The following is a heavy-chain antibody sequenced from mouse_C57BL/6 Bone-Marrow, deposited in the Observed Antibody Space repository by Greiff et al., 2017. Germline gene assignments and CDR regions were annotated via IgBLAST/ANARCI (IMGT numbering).Heavy chain of an antibody. V-gene: IGHV1-55*01. J-gene: IGHJ3*01. CDR2: IYPGSGNT. CDR1: GYTFTSYW. Sequence: VQLQQSGAELVKPGASVKMSCKASGYTFTSYWITWVKQRPGQGLEWIGWIYPGSGNTKYNEKFKGKATLTVDTSSSTAYMQLSSLTSEDSAVYFCARGYYGSRAWFAYWGQGTLVTVSA. D-gene: IGHD1-1*01. CDR3: ARGYYGSRAWFAY.